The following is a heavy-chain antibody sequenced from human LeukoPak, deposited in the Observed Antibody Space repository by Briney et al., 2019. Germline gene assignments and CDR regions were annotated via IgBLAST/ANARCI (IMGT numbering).Heavy chain of an antibody. CDR1: GFTFSAFG. D-gene: IGHD3-9*01. J-gene: IGHJ6*02. CDR3: TKDYCGKFCSAV. CDR2: ITKSGDST. V-gene: IGHV3-23*01. Sequence: GGSLRLFCAASGFTFSAFGMNWVRQAPGKGLEWVSTITKSGDSTYYVDSVKGRFTISRDNSKNTLYLQMNSLRAEDTAKYYCTKDYCGKFCSAVWGQGTTVTVSS.